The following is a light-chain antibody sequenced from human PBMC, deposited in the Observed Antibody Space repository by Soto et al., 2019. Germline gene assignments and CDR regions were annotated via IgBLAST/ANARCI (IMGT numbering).Light chain of an antibody. CDR3: QSADSSGTWV. V-gene: IGLV3-25*03. Sequence: SYELTQPPSVSVSPGQTARITCSGDALTKQYAYWYQQKPGQAPVLGIYKDSERPSGIPERFSGSNSGTTVTLTISGVQAEDEADYYCQSADSSGTWVFGGGTQLTVL. J-gene: IGLJ7*01. CDR2: KDS. CDR1: ALTKQY.